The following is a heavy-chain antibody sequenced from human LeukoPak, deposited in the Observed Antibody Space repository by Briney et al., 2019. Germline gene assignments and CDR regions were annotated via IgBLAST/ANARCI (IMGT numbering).Heavy chain of an antibody. J-gene: IGHJ4*02. V-gene: IGHV3-23*01. CDR1: GFTFNRAA. CDR3: ARDAYCGADCYYYFEY. D-gene: IGHD2-21*02. Sequence: SGGSLRLSCAGSGFTFNRAAMSWVRQAPGKGLEWVSGISGSGGDTYYSDSVKGRFTISRDNAKNSVYLQMNSLRADDTAVYYCARDAYCGADCYYYFEYWGQGTLVTVSS. CDR2: ISGSGGDT.